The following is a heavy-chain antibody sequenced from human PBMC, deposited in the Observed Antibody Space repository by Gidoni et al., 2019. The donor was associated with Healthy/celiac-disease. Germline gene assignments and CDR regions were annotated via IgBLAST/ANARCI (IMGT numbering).Heavy chain of an antibody. CDR1: GGSISSSSYY. V-gene: IGHV4-39*01. J-gene: IGHJ4*02. CDR2: IYYSGST. D-gene: IGHD2-15*01. CDR3: ARRWGSCLDVEGCTSGADY. Sequence: QLQLQESCPGLVKPSETLSLTCTVSGGSISSSSYYWGWIRQPPGKGLEWIGSIYYSGSTYYNPSLKSRVTLSLDTFTNQCSLKLSSVTAADTGVYYCARRWGSCLDVEGCTSGADYWAQGTLVTVSP.